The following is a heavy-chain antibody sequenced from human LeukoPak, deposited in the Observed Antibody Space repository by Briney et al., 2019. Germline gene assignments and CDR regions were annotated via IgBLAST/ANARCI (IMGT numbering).Heavy chain of an antibody. CDR3: ARDRNTDFWSGYYTNYFDY. Sequence: PGGSLRLSCAACGFTFSNYAMSWVRQSPGKGLEWVSSISGSGITTYYPDSVKGRFTISRDNAKNSLFLQMNSLRAEDTAVYYCARDRNTDFWSGYYTNYFDYWGQGTLVTVSS. CDR2: ISGSGITT. J-gene: IGHJ4*02. CDR1: GFTFSNYA. D-gene: IGHD3-3*01. V-gene: IGHV3-23*01.